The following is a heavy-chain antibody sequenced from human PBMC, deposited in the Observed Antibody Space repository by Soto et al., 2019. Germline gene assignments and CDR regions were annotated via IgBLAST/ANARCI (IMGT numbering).Heavy chain of an antibody. J-gene: IGHJ3*01. CDR2: ISAYNGNT. V-gene: IGHV1-18*01. Sequence: ASTKVSCKASGYTFISYGISWVRQAPGHGLEWMGWISAYNGNTNYAQKLQGRVTMTTDTSTSTAYMEVRSLRSDDTAVYYCARDSAGRLRYFDWAPDAFDVWGQGTMVTVSS. CDR1: GYTFISYG. D-gene: IGHD3-9*01. CDR3: ARDSAGRLRYFDWAPDAFDV.